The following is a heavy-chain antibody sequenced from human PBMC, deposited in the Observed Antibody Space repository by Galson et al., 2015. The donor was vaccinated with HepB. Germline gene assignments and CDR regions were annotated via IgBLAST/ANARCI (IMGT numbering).Heavy chain of an antibody. CDR3: AQWLDAFDY. J-gene: IGHJ4*02. V-gene: IGHV5-10-1*01. CDR1: GSSFTNYW. D-gene: IGHD6-19*01. CDR2: IDPSDSYA. Sequence: QSGAEVKKPGESLRISCKGSGSSFTNYWIGWVRQMPGKGLEWMGKIDPSDSYAKYSPSFQGHVTISLDKSISTAYLQWSSLKASDTAMYYCAQWLDAFDYWGQGTLVTVSS.